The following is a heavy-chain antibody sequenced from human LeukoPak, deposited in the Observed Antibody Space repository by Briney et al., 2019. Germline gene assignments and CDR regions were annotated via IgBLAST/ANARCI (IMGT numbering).Heavy chain of an antibody. CDR3: ARGSIAAATDY. CDR1: GGSISSYY. V-gene: IGHV4-59*12. J-gene: IGHJ4*02. Sequence: PSETLSLTCTVSGGSISSYYWSWIRQPPGRGLEWIGYIYYSGSTNYNPSLKSRVTISVDTSKNQFSLKLSSVTAADTAVYYCARGSIAAATDYWGQGTLVTVSS. D-gene: IGHD6-13*01. CDR2: IYYSGST.